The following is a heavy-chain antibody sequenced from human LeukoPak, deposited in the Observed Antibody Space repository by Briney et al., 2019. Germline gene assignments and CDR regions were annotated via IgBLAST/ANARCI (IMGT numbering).Heavy chain of an antibody. CDR2: IIPIFGTA. D-gene: IGHD3-22*01. Sequence: SVKVSCKASGGTFSSYAISWVRQAPGQGLEWMGGIIPIFGTANYAQKFQGRVTITADESTSTAYMELSSLRSEDTAVYYCARDGAYYYDSSGYYPRSSYNWFDPWGQGTLDTVSS. CDR1: GGTFSSYA. V-gene: IGHV1-69*01. CDR3: ARDGAYYYDSSGYYPRSSYNWFDP. J-gene: IGHJ5*02.